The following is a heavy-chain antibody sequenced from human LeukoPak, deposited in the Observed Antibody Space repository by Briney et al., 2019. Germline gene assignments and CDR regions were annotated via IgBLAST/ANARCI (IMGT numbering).Heavy chain of an antibody. CDR1: GGTFSSYA. V-gene: IGHV1-69*13. CDR2: IIPIFGAA. D-gene: IGHD1-26*01. J-gene: IGHJ4*02. CDR3: GIGVGATTFYFDY. Sequence: GASVKVSCKASGGTFSSYAISWVRQAPGQGLEWMGGIIPIFGAANYAQKFQGRVTITADESTSTAYMELSSLRSEDTAVYYCGIGVGATTFYFDYWGQGTLVTVSS.